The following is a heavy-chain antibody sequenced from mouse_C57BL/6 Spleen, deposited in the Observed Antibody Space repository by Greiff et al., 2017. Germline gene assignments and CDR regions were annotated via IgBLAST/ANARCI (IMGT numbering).Heavy chain of an antibody. Sequence: EVMLVESEGGLVQPGSSMKLSCTASGFTFSDYGMHWVRQAPEKGLEWVAYISSGSSTIYYADTVKGRFTISRDNAKNTLFLQMTSLRSEDTAMYYCARRRDGNYWYFDVWGTGTTVTGSS. CDR1: GFTFSDYG. CDR3: ARRRDGNYWYFDV. J-gene: IGHJ1*03. V-gene: IGHV5-17*01. D-gene: IGHD2-1*01. CDR2: ISSGSSTI.